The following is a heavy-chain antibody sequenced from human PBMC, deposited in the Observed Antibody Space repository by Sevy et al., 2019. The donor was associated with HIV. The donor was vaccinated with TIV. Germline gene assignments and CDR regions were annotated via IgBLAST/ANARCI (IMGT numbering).Heavy chain of an antibody. Sequence: RGSLRLSCAASGFTFNTYSLIWVRQTPGKGLEWLSFIGTAAGVTYYADSVKGRFTISRDNAKNSLYLQMNSLRDEDTALYYCARCPGHYSIDYWGQGTLVTVSS. CDR2: IGTAAGVT. V-gene: IGHV3-48*02. J-gene: IGHJ4*02. CDR1: GFTFNTYS. CDR3: ARCPGHYSIDY. D-gene: IGHD2-21*01.